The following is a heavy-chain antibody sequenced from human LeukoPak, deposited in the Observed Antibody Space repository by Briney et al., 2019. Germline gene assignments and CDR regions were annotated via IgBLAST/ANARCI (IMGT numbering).Heavy chain of an antibody. CDR2: IYYSGST. Sequence: PSETLSLTCTVSGGSISSSNYYWGWIRQPPGKGLEWIGSIYYSGSTNYNPSLKSRVTISVDTSKNQFSLKLNSVTAADTAVYYCARNGGYASPFDSWGQGTLVTVSS. CDR3: ARNGGYASPFDS. D-gene: IGHD5-12*01. V-gene: IGHV4-39*07. J-gene: IGHJ4*02. CDR1: GGSISSSNYY.